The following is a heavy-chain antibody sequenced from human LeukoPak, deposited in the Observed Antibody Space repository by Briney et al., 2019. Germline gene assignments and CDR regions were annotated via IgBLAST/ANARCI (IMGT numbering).Heavy chain of an antibody. Sequence: SETLSLTCAVSGGSISSSNWWSWVRQPPGKGLEWIGEIYHSGSTNYNPSLKSRVTISVDKSKNQFSLKLSSVTAADTAVYYCAREKGLLWFGELGNYYYYYYMDVWGKGTTVTVSS. CDR2: IYHSGST. CDR1: GGSISSSNW. D-gene: IGHD3-10*01. V-gene: IGHV4-4*02. J-gene: IGHJ6*03. CDR3: AREKGLLWFGELGNYYYYYYMDV.